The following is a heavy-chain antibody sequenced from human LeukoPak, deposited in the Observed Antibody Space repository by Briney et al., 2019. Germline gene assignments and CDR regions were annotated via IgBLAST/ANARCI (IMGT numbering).Heavy chain of an antibody. J-gene: IGHJ4*02. CDR3: TTAGPLAAGDY. D-gene: IGHD6-13*01. V-gene: IGHV3-53*01. CDR1: GFTVSGDY. Sequence: GGSLRLSCAASGFTVSGDYMSWVRQAPGKRLEWVSVIYADFDNTDYADSVKGRFTISRDNSKNTLYLQMNSLKTEDTAVYYCTTAGPLAAGDYWGQGTLVTVSS. CDR2: IYADFDNT.